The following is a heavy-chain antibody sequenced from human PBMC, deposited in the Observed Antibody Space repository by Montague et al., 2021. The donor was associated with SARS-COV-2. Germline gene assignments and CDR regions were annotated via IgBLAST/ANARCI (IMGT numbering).Heavy chain of an antibody. Sequence: SETLSLTCAVYGGSFTTYYWSWIRQPPGKGLEWIGEINHGGTTNFNPALKSRVTMSVDTSKNQFSLTLTSVTAADTAIYFCARNSFRARFLDWPFYFTFWGQGSVVTVSS. V-gene: IGHV4-34*01. J-gene: IGHJ4*02. CDR3: ARNSFRARFLDWPFYFTF. CDR2: INHGGTT. CDR1: GGSFTTYY. D-gene: IGHD3/OR15-3a*01.